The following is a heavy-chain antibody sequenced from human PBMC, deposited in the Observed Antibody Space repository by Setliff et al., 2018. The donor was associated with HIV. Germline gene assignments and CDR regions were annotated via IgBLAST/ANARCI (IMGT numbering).Heavy chain of an antibody. Sequence: SETLSLTCSVSGGSILIYGFYWSWIRQHSGKGLEWIGYIYYSGSTYYNPSLESRLIMSVDPSKNQFSLKLNSVTAADTAVYYCARGRNFRDIRDSLFDLWGQGTLVTVSS. V-gene: IGHV4-31*03. CDR3: ARGRNFRDIRDSLFDL. CDR1: GGSILIYGFY. J-gene: IGHJ4*02. CDR2: IYYSGST. D-gene: IGHD2-15*01.